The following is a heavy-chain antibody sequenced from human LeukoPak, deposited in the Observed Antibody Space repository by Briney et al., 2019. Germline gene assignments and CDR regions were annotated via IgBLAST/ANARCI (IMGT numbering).Heavy chain of an antibody. CDR3: AREWIRPTGHASDI. CDR2: IIPIFGTA. J-gene: IGHJ3*02. CDR1: GGTFSSYA. D-gene: IGHD5-18*01. V-gene: IGHV1-69*13. Sequence: ASVKVSCKASGGTFSSYAISWVRQAPGQGLEWMGGIIPIFGTANYAQKFQGRVTITADESTSTAYMELSSLRSEDTAVYYCAREWIRPTGHASDIWGQGTMVTVSS.